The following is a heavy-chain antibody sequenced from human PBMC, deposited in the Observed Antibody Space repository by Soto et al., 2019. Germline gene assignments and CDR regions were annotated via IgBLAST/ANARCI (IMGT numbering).Heavy chain of an antibody. CDR2: IYSGGST. CDR1: GFTVSSNY. Sequence: EVQLVESGGGLVQPGGSLRLSCAASGFTVSSNYMSWVRQAPGKGLEWVSVIYSGGSTYYADSVKGRFTISRDNSKNTVYLQMNSLRGEDTAVYYCAREWYYDGSGSYVDYWGQGTLVTVSS. V-gene: IGHV3-66*01. D-gene: IGHD3-10*01. CDR3: AREWYYDGSGSYVDY. J-gene: IGHJ4*02.